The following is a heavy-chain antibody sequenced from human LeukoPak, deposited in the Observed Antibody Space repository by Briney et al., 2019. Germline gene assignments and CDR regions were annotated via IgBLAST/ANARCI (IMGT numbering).Heavy chain of an antibody. CDR3: ARGLYYDILTGYYNRDYFDY. J-gene: IGHJ4*02. CDR2: ISAYNGNT. D-gene: IGHD3-9*01. Sequence: ASVKVSCKASGYTFTSYGISWVRQAPGQGLEWMGWISAYNGNTNYAQKLQGRVTMTTDTSTGTAYMELRSLRSDDTAVYYCARGLYYDILTGYYNRDYFDYWGQGTLVTVSS. V-gene: IGHV1-18*01. CDR1: GYTFTSYG.